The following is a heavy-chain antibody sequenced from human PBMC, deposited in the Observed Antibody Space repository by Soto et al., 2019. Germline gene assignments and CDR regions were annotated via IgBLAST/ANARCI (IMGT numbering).Heavy chain of an antibody. CDR1: GYTFTGYY. CDR2: INPNSGGT. J-gene: IGHJ5*02. D-gene: IGHD6-6*01. CDR3: ARGGSVQLVLGILNWFDP. V-gene: IGHV1-2*04. Sequence: ASVKVSCKASGYTFTGYYMHWVRQAPGQGLEWMGWINPNSGGTNYAQKFQGWVTMTRDTSISTAYMELSRLRSDDTAVYYCARGGSVQLVLGILNWFDPWGQGTLVTVSS.